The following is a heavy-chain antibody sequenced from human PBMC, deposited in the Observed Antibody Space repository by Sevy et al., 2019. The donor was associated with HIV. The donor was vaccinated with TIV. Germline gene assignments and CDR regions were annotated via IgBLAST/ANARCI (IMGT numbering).Heavy chain of an antibody. V-gene: IGHV1-18*01. CDR3: ATGRAPDIGMYSFDY. D-gene: IGHD2-15*01. CDR2: ITPDTGAA. CDR1: GHIFGISD. Sequence: ASVKVSCKASGHIFGISDISWVRQAPGQGLEWVGWITPDTGAASYAQNLQGRVTLTTDTSTSTRTFYMDLSSLTSDDAGVYYCATGRAPDIGMYSFDYWAQGTLVTVSS. J-gene: IGHJ4*02.